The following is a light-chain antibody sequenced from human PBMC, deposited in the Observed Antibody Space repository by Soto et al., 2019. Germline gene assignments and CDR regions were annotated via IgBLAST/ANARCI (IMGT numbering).Light chain of an antibody. CDR2: EGN. CDR3: CSYAGTSTFV. CDR1: SSDVGSYNL. V-gene: IGLV2-23*01. J-gene: IGLJ1*01. Sequence: QSALTQPASVSGSPGQSITISCTGTSSDVGSYNLVSWYQQHPGKAPKLMSYEGNKRPSGVSNRFSGSKSANTASLAISGLQTEDEADYYCCSYAGTSTFVFGTGTKLTVL.